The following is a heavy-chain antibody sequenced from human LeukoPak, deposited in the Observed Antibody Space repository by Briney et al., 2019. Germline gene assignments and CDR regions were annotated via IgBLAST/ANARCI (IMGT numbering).Heavy chain of an antibody. CDR1: GFTFSTFG. J-gene: IGHJ4*02. CDR2: IGNDGSNK. V-gene: IGHV3-30*02. D-gene: IGHD2-15*01. CDR3: AAHQGYCSGGGCGPY. Sequence: GGSLRLSCAASGFTFSTFGMHWVRQAPGKGLEWLAFIGNDGSNKYYVDSVKGRFTISRDNSKNTLYLQMNTLRAEDTAVYHCAAHQGYCSGGGCGPYWGQGTQVTVSS.